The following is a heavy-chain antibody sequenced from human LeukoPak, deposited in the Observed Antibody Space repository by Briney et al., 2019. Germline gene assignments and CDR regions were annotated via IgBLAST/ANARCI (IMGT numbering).Heavy chain of an antibody. V-gene: IGHV3-23*01. J-gene: IGHJ4*02. Sequence: GGSLRLSCAASGSTFSSYGMSWVRQAPGKGLEWVSAISGSGGSTYYADSVKGRFTISRDNSKNTLYLQMNSLRAEDTAVYYCARSGSLYCSGGSCPGWFDYWGQGTLVTVSS. CDR3: ARSGSLYCSGGSCPGWFDY. CDR2: ISGSGGST. D-gene: IGHD2-15*01. CDR1: GSTFSSYG.